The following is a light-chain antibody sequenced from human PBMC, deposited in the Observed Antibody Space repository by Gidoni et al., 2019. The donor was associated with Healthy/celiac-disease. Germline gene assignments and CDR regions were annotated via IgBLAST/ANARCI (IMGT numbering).Light chain of an antibody. CDR1: SSDVGGYSY. Sequence: QSALTQPASASGSPGQSITISCTGTSSDVGGYSYVSWFQQQPGKAPKLMIYDVSNRPSGVSNRFSGSKSGNTASLTISGLQAEDEADYYCSSYTSSRILYVFGTGTKVTVL. CDR3: SSYTSSRILYV. J-gene: IGLJ1*01. V-gene: IGLV2-14*01. CDR2: DVS.